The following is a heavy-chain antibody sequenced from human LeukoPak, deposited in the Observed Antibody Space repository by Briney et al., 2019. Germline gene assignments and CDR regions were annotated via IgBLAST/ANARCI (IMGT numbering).Heavy chain of an antibody. CDR1: GGSMSRYY. CDR2: IYDNSGYNPT. CDR3: ARGGGCSGGSCYSPWRNGYYYGMDV. D-gene: IGHD2-15*01. J-gene: IGHJ6*02. Sequence: SETLSLTCSVSGGSMSRYYWSWIRQPPGKGLEWIGYIYDNSGYNPTNYNPSLKSRVTISLDASNNQFSLKLSSVTAADTAIYYCARGGGCSGGSCYSPWRNGYYYGMDVWGQGTTVTVSS. V-gene: IGHV4-59*01.